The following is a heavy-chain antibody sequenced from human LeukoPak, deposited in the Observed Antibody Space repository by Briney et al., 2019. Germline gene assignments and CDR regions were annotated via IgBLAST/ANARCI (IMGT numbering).Heavy chain of an antibody. CDR1: GFTFDDYG. V-gene: IGHV3-20*01. CDR2: ISWNGGST. J-gene: IGHJ6*03. Sequence: PGGSLRLSCAASGFTFDDYGMSWVRQAPGKGLEWVSGISWNGGSTGYADSVKGRFTISRDNAKNSLYLQMNSLRAEDTALYHCARVAITMVRGRRTLYYYYMDVWGKGTTVTVSS. D-gene: IGHD3-10*01. CDR3: ARVAITMVRGRRTLYYYYMDV.